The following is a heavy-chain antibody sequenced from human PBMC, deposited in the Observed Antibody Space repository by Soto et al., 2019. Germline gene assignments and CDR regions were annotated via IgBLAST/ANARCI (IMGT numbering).Heavy chain of an antibody. CDR2: IYWDDGK. V-gene: IGHV2-5*02. D-gene: IGHD3-16*02. J-gene: IGHJ4*02. CDR1: GFSLSTSGVA. Sequence: QITLKESGPMVVKPTQTLTLTCTFSGFSLSTSGVAVGGIRQPPGKALELLALIYWDDGKRYSPSLKSRLIITKDTSKDQVVLTVNNMDPADTDTYYCIKRPGHRNYYFDYWGQGILVTVSS. CDR3: IKRPGHRNYYFDY.